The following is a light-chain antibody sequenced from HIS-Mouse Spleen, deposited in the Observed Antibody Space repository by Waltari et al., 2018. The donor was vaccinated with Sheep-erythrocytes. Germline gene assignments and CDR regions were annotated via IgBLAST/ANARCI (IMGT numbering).Light chain of an antibody. CDR2: LGS. CDR1: QSLLHSNGYNY. V-gene: IGKV2-28*01. J-gene: IGKJ5*01. Sequence: DIVMTQSPLSLPVTPGEPASISSRYSQSLLHSNGYNYLDWYLQKPGQSPQLLIYLGSNRASGVPDRFSGSGSGTDFTLKISRVEAEDVGVYYCMQALQTPITFGQGTRLEIK. CDR3: MQALQTPIT.